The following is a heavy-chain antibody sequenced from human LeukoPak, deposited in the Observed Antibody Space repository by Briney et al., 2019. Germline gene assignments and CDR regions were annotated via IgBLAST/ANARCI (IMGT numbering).Heavy chain of an antibody. D-gene: IGHD4-23*01. Sequence: SETLSLTCTVSGGSISSGGYYWSWIRQHPGKGLEWIGYIYYSGSTYYNPSLKSRVTISVDTSKNQFSLKLSSVTAADTAVYYCARGSVGPDAFDIWGQGTMVTVPS. J-gene: IGHJ3*02. V-gene: IGHV4-31*03. CDR2: IYYSGST. CDR3: ARGSVGPDAFDI. CDR1: GGSISSGGYY.